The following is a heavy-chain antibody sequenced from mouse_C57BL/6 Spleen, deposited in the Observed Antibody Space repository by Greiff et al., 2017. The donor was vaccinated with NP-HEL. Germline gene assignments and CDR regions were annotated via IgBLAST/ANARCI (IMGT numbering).Heavy chain of an antibody. CDR2: INPSSGYT. CDR1: GYTFTSYW. CDR3: ANSMVTRAMDY. J-gene: IGHJ4*01. V-gene: IGHV1-7*01. D-gene: IGHD2-2*01. Sequence: LVESGAELAKPGASVKLSCKASGYTFTSYWLHWVKQRPGQGLEWIGYINPSSGYTKYNQKFKDKATLTADKSSSTAYMQLSSLTYEDSAVYYCANSMVTRAMDYWGQGTSVTVAS.